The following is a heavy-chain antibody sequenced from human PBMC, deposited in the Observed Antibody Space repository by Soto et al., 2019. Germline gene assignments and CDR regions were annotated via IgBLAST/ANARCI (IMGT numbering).Heavy chain of an antibody. J-gene: IGHJ6*02. V-gene: IGHV3-33*01. CDR1: GFTFSSYG. D-gene: IGHD6-6*01. CDR2: IWYDGSNK. CDR3: ARDVESIAARVILYYYYYGMDV. Sequence: QVQLVESGGGVVQPGRSLRLSCAASGFTFSSYGMHWVRQAPGKGLEWVAVIWYDGSNKYYADSVKGRFTISRDNSKNTLYLQMNSLRAEDTAVYYCARDVESIAARVILYYYYYGMDVWGQGTTVTVSS.